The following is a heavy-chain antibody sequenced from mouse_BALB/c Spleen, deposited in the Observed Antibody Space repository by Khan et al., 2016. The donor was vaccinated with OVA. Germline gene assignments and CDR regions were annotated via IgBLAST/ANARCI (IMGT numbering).Heavy chain of an antibody. D-gene: IGHD1-1*01. CDR1: GYSITSAYC. J-gene: IGHJ1*01. V-gene: IGHV3-6*02. CDR3: ARGGVVVPYWDFDV. CDR2: ISYDGSN. Sequence: VQLQQSGPGLVKPSQSLSLTCSVTGYSITSAYCWNWIRQFPGNKLEWMGYISYDGSNNYNPSLKNRISIPRDTSKNHFFLMLNSVTPEDTATYEGARGGVVVPYWDFDVWGAGTTVTVSA.